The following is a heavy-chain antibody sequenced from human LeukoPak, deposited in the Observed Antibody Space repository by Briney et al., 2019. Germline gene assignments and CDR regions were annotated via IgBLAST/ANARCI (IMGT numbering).Heavy chain of an antibody. D-gene: IGHD3-3*01. J-gene: IGHJ4*02. CDR2: IHSGGST. CDR3: ARDLIGRSDS. Sequence: GRSLRLSCAASGFTVSSNYMSWVRQAPGKGLEWVAVIHSGGSTCYADSVKGRFTISRDNSKNTLYLQMNSLRAEDTAVYYCARDLIGRSDSWGQGTLVTVSS. CDR1: GFTVSSNY. V-gene: IGHV3-53*01.